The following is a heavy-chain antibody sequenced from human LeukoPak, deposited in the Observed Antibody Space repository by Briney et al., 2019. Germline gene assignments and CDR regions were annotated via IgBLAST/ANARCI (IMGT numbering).Heavy chain of an antibody. J-gene: IGHJ4*02. V-gene: IGHV3-30*03. CDR2: ISFVGNQE. Sequence: PGRSLGLSCEASGFTFDNYAMHWVRQAPGRRLEWVAVISFVGNQEYYPDSVKGRFTISRDNSKNTLYLQMNGLKTEDTAVYYCAREGSIVARTDYWGQGALVIVSS. D-gene: IGHD3-16*02. CDR1: GFTFDNYA. CDR3: AREGSIVARTDY.